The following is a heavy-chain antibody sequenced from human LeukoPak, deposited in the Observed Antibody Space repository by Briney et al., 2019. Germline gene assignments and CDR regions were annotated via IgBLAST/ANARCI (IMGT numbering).Heavy chain of an antibody. D-gene: IGHD2-2*01. V-gene: IGHV1-69*13. CDR3: ARDFVVVPAAIPPGGMDV. CDR2: IIPIFGTA. Sequence: SVKVSCKASGGTFSSYAISWVRQAPGQGLEWMGGIIPIFGTANYAQKFQGRVTITADESTSTAYMELSSLRSEDAAVYYCARDFVVVPAAIPPGGMDVWGQGTTVTVSS. J-gene: IGHJ6*02. CDR1: GGTFSSYA.